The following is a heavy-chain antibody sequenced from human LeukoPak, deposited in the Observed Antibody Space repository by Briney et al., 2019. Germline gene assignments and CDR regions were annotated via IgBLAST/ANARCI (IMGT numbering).Heavy chain of an antibody. CDR2: IIPIFGIA. Sequence: SVKVSCKASGGTFSSYAISWVRQAPGQGLEWMGGIIPIFGIANYAQKFQGRVTITADESTSTAYMQLSSLRSEDTAVYYCARMGVLGFGELLWRPYYYYYMDVWGKGTTVTVSS. J-gene: IGHJ6*03. CDR3: ARMGVLGFGELLWRPYYYYYMDV. D-gene: IGHD3-10*01. V-gene: IGHV1-69*13. CDR1: GGTFSSYA.